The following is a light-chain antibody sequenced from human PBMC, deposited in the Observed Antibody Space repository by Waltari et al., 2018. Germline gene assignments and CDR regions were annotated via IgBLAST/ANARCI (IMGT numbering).Light chain of an antibody. Sequence: ATLSCRASQSINTNLAWYQQKPGQPPRLLIFGASTRATGIPDRFSGSGSGTEFTLTISSLQSEDFAAYFCQHYNNWPLTFGGGTKVEIK. CDR1: QSINTN. CDR2: GAS. CDR3: QHYNNWPLT. V-gene: IGKV3-15*01. J-gene: IGKJ4*01.